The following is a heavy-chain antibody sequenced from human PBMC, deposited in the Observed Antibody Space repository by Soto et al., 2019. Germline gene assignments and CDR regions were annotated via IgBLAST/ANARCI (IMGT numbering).Heavy chain of an antibody. CDR2: ISDDRINT. D-gene: IGHD3-16*01. CDR3: ARGMITFGGY. J-gene: IGHJ4*02. CDR1: GFNFNNYA. Sequence: QVQLVESGGGVVQPGRSLRLSCAASGFNFNNYAMYWVRQAPGKGLEWMAVISDDRINTYYADTVNGRFTISSDNSMNTLYLHMNSLRPEDTAVYYCARGMITFGGYWGQGTLVTVSS. V-gene: IGHV3-30-3*01.